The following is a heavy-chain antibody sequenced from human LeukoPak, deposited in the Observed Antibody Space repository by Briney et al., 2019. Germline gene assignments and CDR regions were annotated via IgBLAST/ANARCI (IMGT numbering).Heavy chain of an antibody. CDR2: IYYSGST. D-gene: IGHD3-3*01. CDR1: GGSISSGGYY. V-gene: IGHV4-31*03. Sequence: PSETLSLTCTVSGGSISSGGYYWSWIRQHPGKGLEWIGYIYYSGSTYYNPSLKSRVTISVDTSKNQFSLKLSSVTAADTAVYYCARGLDYDFWSGSERIDAFDIWGQGTMVTVSS. J-gene: IGHJ3*02. CDR3: ARGLDYDFWSGSERIDAFDI.